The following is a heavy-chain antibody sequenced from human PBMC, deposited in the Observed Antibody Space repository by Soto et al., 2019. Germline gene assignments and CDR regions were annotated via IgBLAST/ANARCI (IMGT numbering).Heavy chain of an antibody. D-gene: IGHD6-6*01. CDR1: GDPISRGVYS. Sequence: QLQLQGSGPGLVRPSQTLSLTCTVPGDPISRGVYSWTWIRQPPGKAPEWIGNIYDSGSTSYKPSLKSRVTMSVDRSKNQFSLKLTSVTAADTAVYFCARGSSSYYDYGMDVWGQGTTVTVSS. V-gene: IGHV4-30-2*01. CDR3: ARGSSSYYDYGMDV. J-gene: IGHJ6*02. CDR2: IYDSGST.